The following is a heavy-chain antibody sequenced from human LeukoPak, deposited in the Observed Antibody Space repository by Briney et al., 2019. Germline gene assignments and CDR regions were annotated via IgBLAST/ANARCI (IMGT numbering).Heavy chain of an antibody. CDR2: IRYDGSNK. J-gene: IGHJ4*02. D-gene: IGHD6-13*01. CDR1: GFTFSSYG. V-gene: IGHV3-30*02. CDR3: AKDPVFIAAAGTALDY. Sequence: GGSLRLSCAASGFTFSSYGMHWVRQAPGKGLEWVAFIRYDGSNKYYADSVKGRFTISRDNSKNTLYLQMNSLRAEDTAVYYCAKDPVFIAAAGTALDYWGQGTLVTVSS.